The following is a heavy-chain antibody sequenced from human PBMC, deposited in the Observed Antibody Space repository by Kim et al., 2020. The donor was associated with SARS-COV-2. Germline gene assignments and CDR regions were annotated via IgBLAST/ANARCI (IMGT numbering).Heavy chain of an antibody. Sequence: GGSLRLSCVASGFTFRNYWMTWVRQAPGKGLEWVANINQDDNSIHYVDSVRGRFTISRDNAKNSLYLQMNSLRAEDTAVYYCAKMGYNDYEVDYWGQGALVTVSS. D-gene: IGHD5-12*01. CDR3: AKMGYNDYEVDY. J-gene: IGHJ4*02. CDR2: INQDDNSI. V-gene: IGHV3-7*01. CDR1: GFTFRNYW.